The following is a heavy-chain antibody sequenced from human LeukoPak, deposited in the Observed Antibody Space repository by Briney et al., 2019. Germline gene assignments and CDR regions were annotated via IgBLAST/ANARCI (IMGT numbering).Heavy chain of an antibody. CDR2: IYVGDSDT. V-gene: IGHV5-51*01. Sequence: GGSLKISCKGSGYSFTSYWSGGARQMPGKGLESMGIIYVGDSDTRYRPSFQGQVTISADKFLNTAYLQWSSLKASDTAMYYCARVVDYDTSGYQTKSWFDPWGQGTLVTVSS. CDR1: GYSFTSYW. J-gene: IGHJ5*02. D-gene: IGHD3-22*01. CDR3: ARVVDYDTSGYQTKSWFDP.